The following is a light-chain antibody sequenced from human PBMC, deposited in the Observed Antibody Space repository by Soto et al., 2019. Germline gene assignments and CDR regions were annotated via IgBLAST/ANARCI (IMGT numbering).Light chain of an antibody. CDR3: QQYDGSPIT. V-gene: IGKV3-20*01. Sequence: EIVLTQSPGTLSLTPGERATLSCRASQSVSSTYVAWYQQKSGQAPRLLIYGASSRATGIPDRFSGGGSGTDFTLTISRVEPEDFALYICQQYDGSPITFGQGTRLEIK. J-gene: IGKJ5*01. CDR1: QSVSSTY. CDR2: GAS.